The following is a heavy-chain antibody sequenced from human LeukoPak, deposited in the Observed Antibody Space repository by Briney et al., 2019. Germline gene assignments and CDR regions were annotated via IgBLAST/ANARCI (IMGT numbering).Heavy chain of an antibody. D-gene: IGHD3-10*01. CDR1: GFTFSNHV. V-gene: IGHV3-23*01. CDR3: AKREYYYGSGSSYYFDS. J-gene: IGHJ4*02. CDR2: ISGGGDST. Sequence: GGSLRLSCAASGFTFSNHVMSWVRQAPGKGLEWVSTISGGGDSTYYADSVKGRFSISRDNSKNTLYLQMNSLRAEDTAVYYCAKREYYYGSGSSYYFDSWGQGTLVTVSS.